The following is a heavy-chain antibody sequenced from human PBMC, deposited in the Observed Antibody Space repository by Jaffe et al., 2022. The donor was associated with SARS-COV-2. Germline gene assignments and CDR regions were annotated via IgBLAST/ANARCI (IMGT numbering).Heavy chain of an antibody. CDR1: GYSISSGYY. J-gene: IGHJ3*02. D-gene: IGHD3-16*01. V-gene: IGHV4-38-2*02. CDR3: ANGRDWGLAFDI. Sequence: QVQLQESGPGLVKPSETLSLTCTVSGYSISSGYYWGWIRQPPGKGLEWIGSIYHSGSTYYNPSLKSRVTISVDTSKNQFSLKLSSVTAADTAVYYCANGRDWGLAFDIWGQGTMVTVSS. CDR2: IYHSGST.